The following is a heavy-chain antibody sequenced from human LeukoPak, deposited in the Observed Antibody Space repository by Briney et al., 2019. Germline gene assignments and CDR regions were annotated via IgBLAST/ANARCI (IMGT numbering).Heavy chain of an antibody. CDR1: GGSISSYY. J-gene: IGHJ6*03. Sequence: SETLSLTCTVSGGSISSYYWSWIRQPPGKGLEWIGYIYYSGSTNYNPSLKSRVTISVDTSKNRFSLKLSSVTAADTAVYYCARGIHCSGGSCYLLPYYYYMDVWGKGTTVTVSS. D-gene: IGHD2-15*01. V-gene: IGHV4-59*01. CDR2: IYYSGST. CDR3: ARGIHCSGGSCYLLPYYYYMDV.